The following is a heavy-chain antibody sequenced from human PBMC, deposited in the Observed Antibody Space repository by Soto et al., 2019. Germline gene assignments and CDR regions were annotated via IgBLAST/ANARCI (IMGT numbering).Heavy chain of an antibody. CDR1: GGTFSSYA. CDR2: IIPIFGTA. D-gene: IGHD3-10*01. J-gene: IGHJ1*01. V-gene: IGHV1-69*06. Sequence: SVKVSCKASGGTFSSYAISWVRQAPGQGLEWMGGIIPIFGTANYAQKFQGRVTITADKSTSTAYMELSSLRSEDTAVYYCARDLGHYGSGSRYSEHWGQGTLVTVSS. CDR3: ARDLGHYGSGSRYSEH.